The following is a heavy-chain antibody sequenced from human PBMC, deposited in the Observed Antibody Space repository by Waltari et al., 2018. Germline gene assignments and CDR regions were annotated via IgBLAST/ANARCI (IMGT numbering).Heavy chain of an antibody. V-gene: IGHV4-59*01. CDR1: GGSISSYY. Sequence: QVQLQESGPGLVKPSETLSLTCTVSGGSISSYYWSWIRQPPGKGLEWIGYIYYSGSTNYNPSLKSRVTISVDTSKNQFSPKLSSVTAADTAVYYCARLYYYDSSGYPLVFDPWGQGTLVTVSS. J-gene: IGHJ5*02. CDR3: ARLYYYDSSGYPLVFDP. CDR2: IYYSGST. D-gene: IGHD3-22*01.